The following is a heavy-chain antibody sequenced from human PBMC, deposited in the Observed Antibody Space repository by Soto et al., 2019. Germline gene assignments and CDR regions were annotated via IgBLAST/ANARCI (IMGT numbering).Heavy chain of an antibody. CDR1: GFTFSSYG. CDR2: ISYDGSNK. V-gene: IGHV3-30*18. J-gene: IGHJ4*02. D-gene: IGHD2-15*01. Sequence: QVQLVESGGGVVQPGRSLRLSCAASGFTFSSYGMHWVRQAPGKGLEWVAVISYDGSNKYYADSVKGRFTISRDNSKNTLYLQMNSLRAEDTAVYYCAKGGGGYDYFDHWGQGTLVTVSS. CDR3: AKGGGGYDYFDH.